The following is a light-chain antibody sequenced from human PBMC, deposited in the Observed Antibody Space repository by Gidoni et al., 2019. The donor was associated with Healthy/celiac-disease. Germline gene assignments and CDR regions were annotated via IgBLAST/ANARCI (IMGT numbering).Light chain of an antibody. J-gene: IGKJ1*01. CDR1: QSISSY. CDR2: AAS. CDR3: QQSYRTWT. Sequence: DIQMTQSPSSLSASVGDRVTITCRASQSISSYLNWYQQKPGKAPKLLIYAASRLQSGVPSRFSGSGSGTDFTLTISSLQPEDFATYYCQQSYRTWTFGQGTKVEIK. V-gene: IGKV1-39*01.